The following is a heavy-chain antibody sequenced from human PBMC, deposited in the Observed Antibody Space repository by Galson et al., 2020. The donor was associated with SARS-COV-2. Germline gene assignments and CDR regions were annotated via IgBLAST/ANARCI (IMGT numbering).Heavy chain of an antibody. V-gene: IGHV4-38-2*02. Sequence: SETLSLTCTVPGYSVSTTNYWGWVRQPPGRGLEWIGSVYHSGTTYYNPSLKSRVTISVDTSKNQFSLRLDSVTAADTALYYCARQGVNMIVLVTVPGWYFDLWGRGTLVTVSS. CDR1: GYSVSTTNY. J-gene: IGHJ2*01. CDR2: VYHSGTT. D-gene: IGHD3-22*01. CDR3: ARQGVNMIVLVTVPGWYFDL.